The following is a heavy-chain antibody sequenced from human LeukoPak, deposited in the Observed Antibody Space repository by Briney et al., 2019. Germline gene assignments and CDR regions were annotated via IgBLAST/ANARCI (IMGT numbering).Heavy chain of an antibody. V-gene: IGHV4-30-4*08. CDR2: IYYSGST. Sequence: SETLSLTCTVSGGSISSGDYYWSWVRQPPGRGLEWVGYIYYSGSTYYNPSLKSRVTISVDTSKNQFSLKLSSVTAADTAVYYCARAPERGGYYFDYWGQGTLVTVSS. D-gene: IGHD3-10*01. CDR1: GGSISSGDYY. CDR3: ARAPERGGYYFDY. J-gene: IGHJ4*02.